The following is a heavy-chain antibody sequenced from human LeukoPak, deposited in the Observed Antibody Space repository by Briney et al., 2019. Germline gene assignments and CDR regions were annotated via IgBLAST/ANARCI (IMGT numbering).Heavy chain of an antibody. Sequence: SETLSLTCTVSGGSISSYYWSWIRQPPGKGLEWIGYICYSGSTNYNPSLKSRVTISVDTSKNQFSLKLSSVTAADRAVYYCAREGVTTGGAFDIWGQGTMVTVSS. J-gene: IGHJ3*02. CDR1: GGSISSYY. V-gene: IGHV4-59*12. CDR2: ICYSGST. CDR3: AREGVTTGGAFDI. D-gene: IGHD4-11*01.